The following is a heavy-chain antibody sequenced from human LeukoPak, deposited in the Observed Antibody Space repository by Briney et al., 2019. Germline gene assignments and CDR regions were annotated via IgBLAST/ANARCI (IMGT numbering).Heavy chain of an antibody. V-gene: IGHV3-21*01. D-gene: IGHD3-3*01. CDR1: GFTFSSYS. Sequence: GGSLRLSCAASGFTFSSYSMNWVRQAPGKGLEWVSSISSSSSYIYYADSVKGRFTISRDNAKNSLYLQMNSLRAEDTAVYYCARGDAIGFKEVFEMIAYWGQGTLVTVSP. J-gene: IGHJ4*02. CDR2: ISSSSSYI. CDR3: ARGDAIGFKEVFEMIAY.